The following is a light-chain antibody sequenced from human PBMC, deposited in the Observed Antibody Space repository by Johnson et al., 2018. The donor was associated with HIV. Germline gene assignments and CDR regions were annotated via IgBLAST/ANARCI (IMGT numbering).Light chain of an antibody. Sequence: QSVLTQPPSVSAAPGQKVTISCSGSSSNIGNNYVSWYQHLPGKAPKLLIYDNNKRPSGIPDRFSGSNSGTSATLGITGLQTGDEADYYCGTWDTSLSAVYVFGTGTKVTVL. J-gene: IGLJ1*01. CDR1: SSNIGNNY. V-gene: IGLV1-51*01. CDR3: GTWDTSLSAVYV. CDR2: DNN.